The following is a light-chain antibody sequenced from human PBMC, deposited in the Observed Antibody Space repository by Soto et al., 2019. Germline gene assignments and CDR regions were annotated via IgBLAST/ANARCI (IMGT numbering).Light chain of an antibody. V-gene: IGKV1-39*01. CDR3: QQSFRARS. CDR1: QSISGY. J-gene: IGKJ1*01. CDR2: AAS. Sequence: DIQMTQSPASLSASVGDRVTISCRASQSISGYLNWYQQKPGKAPDLLISAASTLQTGVPSRFSGSGFGTEFTLSISSLQPEDFATYYCQQSFRARSFGQWTKVDIK.